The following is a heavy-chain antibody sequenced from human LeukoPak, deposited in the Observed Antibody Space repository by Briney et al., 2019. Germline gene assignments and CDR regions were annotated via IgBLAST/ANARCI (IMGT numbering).Heavy chain of an antibody. CDR1: GGSISSYY. CDR2: IYYSGST. Sequence: SETLSLTCTVSGGSISSYYWSWIRQPPGKGLEWIGYIYYSGSTNYNPSLKSRVTISVDTSKNQFSLKLSSVTAADTAVYYCARVVSPPARYYDTRFDPWGQGTLVTVSS. D-gene: IGHD3-22*01. V-gene: IGHV4-59*01. J-gene: IGHJ5*02. CDR3: ARVVSPPARYYDTRFDP.